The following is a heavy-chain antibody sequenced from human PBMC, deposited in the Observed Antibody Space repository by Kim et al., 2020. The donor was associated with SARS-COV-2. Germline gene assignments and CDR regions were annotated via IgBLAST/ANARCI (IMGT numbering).Heavy chain of an antibody. D-gene: IGHD3-10*01. V-gene: IGHV3-30*04. CDR3: ASPPDYYGSGSYLDY. Sequence: GGSLRLSCAASGFTFSSYAMHWVRQAPGKGLEWVAVISYDGSNKYYADSVKGRFTISRDNSKNTLYLQMNSLRAEDTAVYYCASPPDYYGSGSYLDYWGQGTLVTVSS. J-gene: IGHJ4*02. CDR2: ISYDGSNK. CDR1: GFTFSSYA.